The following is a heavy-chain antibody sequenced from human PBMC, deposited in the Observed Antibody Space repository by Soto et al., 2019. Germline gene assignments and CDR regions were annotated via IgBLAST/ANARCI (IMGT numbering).Heavy chain of an antibody. V-gene: IGHV4-34*01. CDR3: ARSHIVPRLFMYPYDY. Sequence: PSETLSLTCAVYGGSFSGYYWSWIRQPPGKGLEWIGEINHSGSTNYNPALKSRVTISFDTSKNQFSLKLSSVTAADTAVYYCARSHIVPRLFMYPYDYWGQGTPVTVSS. J-gene: IGHJ4*02. CDR2: INHSGST. CDR1: GGSFSGYY. D-gene: IGHD6-6*01.